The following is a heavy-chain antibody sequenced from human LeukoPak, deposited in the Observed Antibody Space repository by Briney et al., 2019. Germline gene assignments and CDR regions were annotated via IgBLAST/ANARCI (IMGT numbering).Heavy chain of an antibody. CDR2: INHSGST. CDR1: GGSFSGYY. D-gene: IGHD1-20*01. CDR3: ARANGGSITNDN. Sequence: SETLSLTCAVYGGSFSGYYWSWIRQPPGKGLEWIGEINHSGSTNYNPSLKSRVTMSVDTSKNQFSLKLSSVTAADTAVYYCARANGGSITNDNWGQGTLVTVSS. J-gene: IGHJ4*02. V-gene: IGHV4-34*01.